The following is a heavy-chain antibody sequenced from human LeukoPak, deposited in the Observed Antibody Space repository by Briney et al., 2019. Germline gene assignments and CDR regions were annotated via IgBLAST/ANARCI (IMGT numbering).Heavy chain of an antibody. Sequence: ASVTVSCKVSGYTLTESSMHWVRQAPGKGLEWMGGFDPEDGETIYAQKFQGRVTMTEDTSTDTAYMELSSLRSEDTAVYYCATHPTYYYDSSGYYTDYWGQGTLVTVSS. J-gene: IGHJ4*02. D-gene: IGHD3-22*01. CDR3: ATHPTYYYDSSGYYTDY. V-gene: IGHV1-24*01. CDR2: FDPEDGET. CDR1: GYTLTESS.